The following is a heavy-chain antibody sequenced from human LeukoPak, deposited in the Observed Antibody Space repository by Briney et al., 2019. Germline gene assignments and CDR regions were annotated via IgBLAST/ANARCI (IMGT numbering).Heavy chain of an antibody. CDR1: GGSISSYY. D-gene: IGHD3-22*01. Sequence: SETLSLTCTVSGGSISSYYWSWIRQPPGKGLEWIGYIYYSGSTNYNPSLKSRVTISVDTSKNQFSLKLSSVTAADTAVYYCARVYYDSSGYRLNDYWGQGTLVTVSS. J-gene: IGHJ4*02. V-gene: IGHV4-59*01. CDR2: IYYSGST. CDR3: ARVYYDSSGYRLNDY.